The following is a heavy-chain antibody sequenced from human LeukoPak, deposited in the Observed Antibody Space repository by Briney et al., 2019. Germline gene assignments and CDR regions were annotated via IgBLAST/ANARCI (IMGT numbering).Heavy chain of an antibody. V-gene: IGHV3-74*01. CDR2: IKTDGIRA. D-gene: IGHD6-25*01. CDR3: ARAGGYPYWYFDL. J-gene: IGHJ2*01. Sequence: GGSLRLSCAASGFTFSTYWMHWVRQAPGKGLVWVSHIKTDGIRATYADSVKGRFTIARDNAKNTLYLQLNSLRAEDTAVYYCARAGGYPYWYFDLWGRGTLVTVSS. CDR1: GFTFSTYW.